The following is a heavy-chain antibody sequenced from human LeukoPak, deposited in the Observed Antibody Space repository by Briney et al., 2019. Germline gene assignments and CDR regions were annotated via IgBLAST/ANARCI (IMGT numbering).Heavy chain of an antibody. CDR3: ARDDYSNYKP. Sequence: PSETLSLTCTASGGSISSSSYYWGWIRQPPGKGLEWIGSIYYSGSTYYNPSLKSRVTISVDTSKNQFSLKLSSVTAADTAVYYCARDDYSNYKPWGQGTLVTVSS. J-gene: IGHJ5*02. D-gene: IGHD4-11*01. CDR1: GGSISSSSYY. CDR2: IYYSGST. V-gene: IGHV4-39*07.